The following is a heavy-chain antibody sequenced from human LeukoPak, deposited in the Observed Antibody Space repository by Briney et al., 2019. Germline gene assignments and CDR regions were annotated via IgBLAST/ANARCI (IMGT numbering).Heavy chain of an antibody. J-gene: IGHJ4*02. CDR3: ARSLRYGDYEKGYYFDY. CDR1: GGSISSGSYY. D-gene: IGHD4-17*01. CDR2: IYTSGST. V-gene: IGHV4-61*02. Sequence: SQTLSLTCTVSGGSISSGSYYWSWIRQPAGKGLEWIGRIYTSGSTNYNPSLKSRVTISVDTSKNQFSLKLSSVTAADTAVYYRARSLRYGDYEKGYYFDYWGQGTLVTVSS.